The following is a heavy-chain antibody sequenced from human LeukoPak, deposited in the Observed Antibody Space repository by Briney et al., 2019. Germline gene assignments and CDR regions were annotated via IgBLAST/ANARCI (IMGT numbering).Heavy chain of an antibody. CDR3: ARVGVTADFDY. CDR1: GGSISSGSYY. D-gene: IGHD1-26*01. V-gene: IGHV4-61*02. Sequence: SETLSLTCTVSGGSISSGSYYWSWIRQPAGKGLEWIGRIYTSGSTNYNPSLKSRVTISVDTSKNQFSLNLSSVTAADTAVYYCARVGVTADFDYWGQGTLVTVSS. CDR2: IYTSGST. J-gene: IGHJ4*02.